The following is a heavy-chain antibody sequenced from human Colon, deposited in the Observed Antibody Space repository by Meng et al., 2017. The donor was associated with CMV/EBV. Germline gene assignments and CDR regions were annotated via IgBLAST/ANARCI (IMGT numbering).Heavy chain of an antibody. V-gene: IGHV1-18*01. CDR1: GYTFTSYG. CDR2: ISAYNGNT. Sequence: ASVKVSCKASGYTFTSYGISWVRQAPGQGLEWMGWISAYNGNTNYVQKLQGRVTMTTDTSTSTAYMELRSLRSDDTAVYYCARVDSGYDYYYYGMDVWGQGTTVTVSS. D-gene: IGHD3-22*01. J-gene: IGHJ6*02. CDR3: ARVDSGYDYYYYGMDV.